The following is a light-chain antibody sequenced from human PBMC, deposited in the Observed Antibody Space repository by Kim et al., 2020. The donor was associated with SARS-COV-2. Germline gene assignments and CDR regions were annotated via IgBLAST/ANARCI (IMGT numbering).Light chain of an antibody. J-gene: IGLJ2*01. CDR1: SSDVGGYTD. CDR3: SSYAGSNHLV. CDR2: EVS. V-gene: IGLV2-8*01. Sequence: GQSVPSSCTGASSDVGGYTDGSWYQQHPGKAPKLMIYEVSTRPSGVPDRFSGSKSGNTASLTVSGLQADDEADYYCSSYAGSNHLVFGGGTQLTVL.